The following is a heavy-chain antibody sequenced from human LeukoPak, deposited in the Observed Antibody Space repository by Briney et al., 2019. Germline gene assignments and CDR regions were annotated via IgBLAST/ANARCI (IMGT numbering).Heavy chain of an antibody. D-gene: IGHD6-13*01. CDR1: GFTFSSYT. V-gene: IGHV3-21*04. CDR3: SLEGSSWYRYFQH. CDR2: ISSSRTYI. J-gene: IGHJ1*01. Sequence: GGSLRLSCSASGFTFSSYTLSWVRQAPGKGLEWVSSISSSRTYIYYADSVEGRFTISRDNAKNSLYLQMNSLRAEDTAVYYSSLEGSSWYRYFQHWGQGTLVTVSS.